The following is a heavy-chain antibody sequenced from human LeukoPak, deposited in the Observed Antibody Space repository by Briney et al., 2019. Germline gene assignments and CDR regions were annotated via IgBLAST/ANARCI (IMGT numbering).Heavy chain of an antibody. CDR2: ISGSGGST. Sequence: PGGSLRLSCAASEFTFNTYDMHWVRQAPGKGLEWVSAISGSGGSTYYADSVKGRFTISRDNSKNTLYLQMNSLRAEDTAVYYCAKFLYGDYEWYFDYWGQGTLVTVSS. J-gene: IGHJ4*02. V-gene: IGHV3-23*01. D-gene: IGHD4-17*01. CDR1: EFTFNTYD. CDR3: AKFLYGDYEWYFDY.